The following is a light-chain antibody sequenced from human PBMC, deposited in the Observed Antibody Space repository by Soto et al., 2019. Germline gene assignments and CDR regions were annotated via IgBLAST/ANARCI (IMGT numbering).Light chain of an antibody. J-gene: IGKJ5*01. CDR1: QSVSSN. CDR2: GAS. Sequence: EIVMTQSPATLSMSPGERATLSRRASQSVSSNLAWYQQKPGQAPRLLIYGASTRATGIPARFSGSGSGTEFTLTISSLQSEDFAVYYCQQYNNWPPNFGQGTRLEIK. V-gene: IGKV3-15*01. CDR3: QQYNNWPPN.